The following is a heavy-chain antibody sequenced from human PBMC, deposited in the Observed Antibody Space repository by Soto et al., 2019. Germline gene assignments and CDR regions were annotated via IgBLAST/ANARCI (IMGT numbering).Heavy chain of an antibody. Sequence: PGGSLRLSCAGSGFTFNTYWMHWVRQAPGKGLVWVSRINSDGTKTSYADSVKGRFTISRDNAKNTVYLQMNSLRAEDTAVYYWATVATNSYNWLDPWGQGTLVTVSS. CDR1: GFTFNTYW. CDR3: ATVATNSYNWLDP. D-gene: IGHD5-12*01. J-gene: IGHJ5*02. CDR2: INSDGTKT. V-gene: IGHV3-74*01.